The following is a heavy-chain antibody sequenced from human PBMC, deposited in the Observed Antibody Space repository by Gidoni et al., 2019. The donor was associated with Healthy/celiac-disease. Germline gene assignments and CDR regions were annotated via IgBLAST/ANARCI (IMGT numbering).Heavy chain of an antibody. CDR3: ARDAVEWELLIPSPGYYYYGMDV. CDR2: ISYDGSNK. D-gene: IGHD1-26*01. J-gene: IGHJ6*02. Sequence: QVQLVESGGGVVQPGRSLRLSCAASGFTFSSYAMHWVRQAPGKGLEWVAVISYDGSNKYYADSVKGRFTISRDNSKNTLYLQMNSLRAEDTAVYYCARDAVEWELLIPSPGYYYYGMDVWGQGTTVTVSS. CDR1: GFTFSSYA. V-gene: IGHV3-30*01.